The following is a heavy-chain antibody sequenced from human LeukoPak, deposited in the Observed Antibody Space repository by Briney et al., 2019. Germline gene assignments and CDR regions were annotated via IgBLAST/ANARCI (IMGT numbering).Heavy chain of an antibody. J-gene: IGHJ4*02. Sequence: ASVKVSCKASGYTFTGYYMHWVRQAPGQGLEWMGWINPNSGGTNYAQKFQGRVTMTRDTSISTAYMELRSLRSDDTAVYYCARDRDVLLWFGELLYFDYWGQGTLVTVSS. CDR1: GYTFTGYY. CDR2: INPNSGGT. CDR3: ARDRDVLLWFGELLYFDY. D-gene: IGHD3-10*01. V-gene: IGHV1-2*02.